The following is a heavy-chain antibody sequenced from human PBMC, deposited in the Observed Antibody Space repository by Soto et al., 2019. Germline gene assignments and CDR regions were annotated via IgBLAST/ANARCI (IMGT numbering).Heavy chain of an antibody. CDR1: GFTFSSYA. CDR2: ISGSGGST. J-gene: IGHJ6*03. D-gene: IGHD4-17*01. V-gene: IGHV3-23*01. Sequence: EVQLLESGGGLVQPGGSLRLSCAASGFTFSSYAMSWVRQAPGKGLEWVSAISGSGGSTYYADSVKGRFTISRDNSKNTLYMQMNSLRAEDTAGYYGAKGGLGDYLYYDYYYMDVWGQGTTVTVSS. CDR3: AKGGLGDYLYYDYYYMDV.